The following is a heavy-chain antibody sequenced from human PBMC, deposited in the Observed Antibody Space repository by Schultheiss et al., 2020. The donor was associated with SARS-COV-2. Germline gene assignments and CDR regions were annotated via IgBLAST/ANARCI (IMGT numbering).Heavy chain of an antibody. V-gene: IGHV3-30*04. CDR3: ARGASYYYDSSGYKGNAFDI. Sequence: GGSLRLSCAASGFTFSSYAMHWVRQAPGKGLEWVAVISYDGSNKYYADSVKGRFTISRDNSKNTLYLQMNSLRAEDTAVYYCARGASYYYDSSGYKGNAFDIWGQGTMVTVSS. D-gene: IGHD3-22*01. J-gene: IGHJ3*02. CDR1: GFTFSSYA. CDR2: ISYDGSNK.